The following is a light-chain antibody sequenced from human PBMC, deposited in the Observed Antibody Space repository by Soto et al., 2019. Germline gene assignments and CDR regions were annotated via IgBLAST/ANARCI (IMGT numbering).Light chain of an antibody. Sequence: DIQMTQSPSALSASVGDRVTITCRASQSISSYLNWYQQKPGKAPKLLIYAASSLQSGVPSRFSGSGSGTDFTLAISSLQPEDFAVYYCQQYNKWPQTFGQGTKVDI. CDR2: AAS. J-gene: IGKJ1*01. CDR3: QQYNKWPQT. CDR1: QSISSY. V-gene: IGKV1-39*01.